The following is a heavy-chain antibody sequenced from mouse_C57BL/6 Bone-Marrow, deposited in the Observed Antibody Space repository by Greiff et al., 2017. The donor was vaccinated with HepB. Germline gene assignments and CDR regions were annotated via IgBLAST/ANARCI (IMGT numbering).Heavy chain of an antibody. J-gene: IGHJ4*01. Sequence: QVQLQQPGAELVKPGASVKLSCKASGYTFTSYWMQWVKQRPGQGLEWIGEIDPSDSYTNYNQKFKGKATLTVDKSSSTAYMQLSSLTSEDSAVYYCAIRGADSSGYGYAMDYWGQGTSVTVSS. CDR2: IDPSDSYT. D-gene: IGHD3-2*02. V-gene: IGHV1-50*01. CDR1: GYTFTSYW. CDR3: AIRGADSSGYGYAMDY.